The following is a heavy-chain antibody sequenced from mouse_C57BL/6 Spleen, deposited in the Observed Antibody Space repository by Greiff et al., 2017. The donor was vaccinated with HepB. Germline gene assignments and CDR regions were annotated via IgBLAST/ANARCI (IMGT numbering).Heavy chain of an antibody. J-gene: IGHJ1*03. CDR1: GYTFTSYW. Sequence: QVQLQQPGAELVKPGASVKLSCKASGYTFTSYWMQWVKQRPGQGLEWIGEIDPSDSNTNYNQKFKGKATLTVDTSSSTAYMQLSSLTSEDSAVYYCARSPCYYGSSYWYFDVWGTGTTVTVSS. V-gene: IGHV1-50*01. D-gene: IGHD1-1*01. CDR2: IDPSDSNT. CDR3: ARSPCYYGSSYWYFDV.